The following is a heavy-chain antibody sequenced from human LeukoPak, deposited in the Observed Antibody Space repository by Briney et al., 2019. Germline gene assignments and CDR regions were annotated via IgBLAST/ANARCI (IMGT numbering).Heavy chain of an antibody. CDR2: ISAYNGNT. D-gene: IGHD3-9*01. CDR3: ARSGEGYDILTGYPEGYFDY. V-gene: IGHV1-18*01. Sequence: ASVKVSCKASGYTFTSYGTSWVRQAPGQGLEWMGWISAYNGNTNYAQKLQGRVTMTTDTSTCTAYMELRSRRSDDTAVYYCARSGEGYDILTGYPEGYFDYWGQGTLVTVSS. CDR1: GYTFTSYG. J-gene: IGHJ4*02.